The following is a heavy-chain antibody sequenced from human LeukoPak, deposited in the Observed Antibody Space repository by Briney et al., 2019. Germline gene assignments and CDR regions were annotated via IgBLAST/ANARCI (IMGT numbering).Heavy chain of an antibody. Sequence: ASVNVSCKASGYTFTSYGISWVRQAPGQGLEWMGWISAYNGNTNYAQKLQGRVTMTTDTSTSTAYMELRSLRSDDTAVYYCARIPQYCSSTSCYLSAFDIWGQGTMVTVSS. CDR1: GYTFTSYG. D-gene: IGHD2-2*01. J-gene: IGHJ3*02. V-gene: IGHV1-18*01. CDR2: ISAYNGNT. CDR3: ARIPQYCSSTSCYLSAFDI.